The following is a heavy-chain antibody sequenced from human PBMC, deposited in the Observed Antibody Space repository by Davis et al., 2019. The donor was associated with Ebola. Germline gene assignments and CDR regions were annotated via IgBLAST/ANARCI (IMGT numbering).Heavy chain of an antibody. D-gene: IGHD2-2*01. CDR1: GGSFSGYY. CDR2: INHSGST. J-gene: IGHJ6*02. CDR3: ARGRNIVVVPAANLYYYYGMDV. Sequence: SETLSLTCAVYGGSFSGYYWSWIRQPPGKGLEWIGEINHSGSTNYNPSLKSRVTISVDTSKNQFSLKLSSVTAADTAVYYCARGRNIVVVPAANLYYYYGMDVWGQGTTVTVSS. V-gene: IGHV4-34*01.